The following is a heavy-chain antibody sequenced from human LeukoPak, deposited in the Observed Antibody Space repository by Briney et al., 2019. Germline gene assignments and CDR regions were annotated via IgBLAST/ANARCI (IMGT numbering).Heavy chain of an antibody. Sequence: SGPTLVNPTQPLTLTCTFSGFSLSTSGVGVGWIRQPPGKALEWLALIYWNDDKRYSPSLKSRLTITKDTSKNQVVLTMTNMDPVDTATYYCAHRLATYYDILTGFSWFDPWGQGTLVTVSS. J-gene: IGHJ5*02. CDR2: IYWNDDK. D-gene: IGHD3-9*01. V-gene: IGHV2-5*01. CDR3: AHRLATYYDILTGFSWFDP. CDR1: GFSLSTSGVG.